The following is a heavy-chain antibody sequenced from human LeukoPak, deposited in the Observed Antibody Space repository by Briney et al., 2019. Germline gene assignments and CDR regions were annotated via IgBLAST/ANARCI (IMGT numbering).Heavy chain of an antibody. CDR1: GFTFNSYA. V-gene: IGHV3-23*01. CDR3: AKRILTGYPNYGMDV. J-gene: IGHJ6*04. Sequence: PGGSLRLSCAASGFTFNSYAMNWVRQAPGQGLECVSAISDSGSKTYYADSVKGRFTISRDNSKNTLYLQMNSLRADDTAVYYCAKRILTGYPNYGMDVWGKGTTVTVSS. CDR2: ISDSGSKT. D-gene: IGHD3-9*01.